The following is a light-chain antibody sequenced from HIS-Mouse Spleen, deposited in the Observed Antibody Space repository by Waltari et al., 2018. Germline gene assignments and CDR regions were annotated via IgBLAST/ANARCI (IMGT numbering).Light chain of an antibody. CDR3: SLYTSSSTLV. CDR1: SSDVGSHNR. Sequence: QSALTQPPSVSGSPGQSVTISCTGTSSDVGSHNRVPWYQQPPGTAPKLMIYEVSNRPSGVPDRFSGSKSGNTASLTISGLQAEDEADYYCSLYTSSSTLVFGGGTKLTVL. V-gene: IGLV2-18*01. CDR2: EVS. J-gene: IGLJ2*01.